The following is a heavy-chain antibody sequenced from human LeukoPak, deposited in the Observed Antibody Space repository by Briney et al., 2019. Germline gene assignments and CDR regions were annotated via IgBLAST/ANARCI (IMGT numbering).Heavy chain of an antibody. D-gene: IGHD3-22*01. CDR3: TTSPYYDSGDY. CDR2: IKSKTDGGTA. V-gene: IGHV3-15*01. J-gene: IGHJ4*02. Sequence: GGSLTLSCAASGFAFSNTWRSWVRQVPGKGLEWVGRIKSKTDGGTADYTTPVKGIFTFSRDDSKNTLYLQMNSLKIEDTAVYYCTTSPYYDSGDYWGQGALVIVSS. CDR1: GFAFSNTW.